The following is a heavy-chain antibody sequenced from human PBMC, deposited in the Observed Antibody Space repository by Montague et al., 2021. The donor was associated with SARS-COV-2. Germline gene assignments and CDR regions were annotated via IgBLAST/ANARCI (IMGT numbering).Heavy chain of an antibody. Sequence: SLRLSCAASGFTFSSYAMTWVRQAPGKGLEWVSAVSFGSDLTYTAESVKGRFTISRDNSKNTLYLQMDSLRADDTAVYFCAKDVVVTAIGPQGAFDVWGQGTMVTVSS. J-gene: IGHJ3*01. V-gene: IGHV3-23*01. D-gene: IGHD2-21*02. CDR3: AKDVVVTAIGPQGAFDV. CDR2: VSFGSDLT. CDR1: GFTFSSYA.